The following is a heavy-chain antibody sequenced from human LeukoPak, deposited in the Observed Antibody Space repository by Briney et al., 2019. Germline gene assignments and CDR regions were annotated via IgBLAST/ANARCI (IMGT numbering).Heavy chain of an antibody. V-gene: IGHV3-23*01. D-gene: IGHD3-10*01. J-gene: IGHJ4*02. Sequence: PGGSLRLSCAASGFTFSSYAMSWVRQAPGKGLEWVSAISGSGGSPYYADSVKGRFTISRDNSMKTLYLHINSLRAEDTAVYYCAKSEGVATMAIFDYWGQGAPITVSS. CDR3: AKSEGVATMAIFDY. CDR1: GFTFSSYA. CDR2: ISGSGGSP.